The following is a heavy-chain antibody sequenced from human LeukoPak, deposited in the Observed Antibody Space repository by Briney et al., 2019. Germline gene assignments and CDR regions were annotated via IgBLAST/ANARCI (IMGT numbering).Heavy chain of an antibody. CDR3: ARALGRQDY. CDR1: GGSISSYY. CDR2: IYYSGST. J-gene: IGHJ4*02. Sequence: SETLSLTCTVSGGSISSYYWSWIRQPPGKGLEWIGYIYYSGSTNYNPSLKSRVTISVDTSKNQFSLKLGSVTAADTAVYYCARALGRQDYWGQGTLVTVSS. V-gene: IGHV4-59*01.